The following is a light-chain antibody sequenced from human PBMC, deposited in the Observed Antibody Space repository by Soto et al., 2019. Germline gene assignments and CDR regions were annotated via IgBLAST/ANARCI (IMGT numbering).Light chain of an antibody. CDR2: SKT. J-gene: IGLJ2*01. CDR1: TATVTSGHF. V-gene: IGLV7-43*01. Sequence: QAVVTQEPSLTVSPGGTVTLTCTSSTATVTSGHFPNWIQQRPGQAPKTLIYSKTNKHSWTPARFSGSFLGGKAALTLSGVPADDEAEYYCPYYYGVAECVVFGGGTKLTVL. CDR3: PYYYGVAECVV.